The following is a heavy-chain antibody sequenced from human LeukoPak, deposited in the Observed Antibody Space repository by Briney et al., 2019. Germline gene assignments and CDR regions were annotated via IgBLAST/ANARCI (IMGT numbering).Heavy chain of an antibody. V-gene: IGHV3-11*04. CDR2: ISSSGSTI. CDR1: GFTFSDYY. D-gene: IGHD2-2*02. J-gene: IGHJ4*02. Sequence: GGSLGLSCAASGFTFSDYYMSWIRQAPGKGLEWVSYISSSGSTIYYADSVKGRFTISRDNVKNSLYLQMNSLRAEDTAVYYCARGYCSSTSCYSLLVQYYFDYWGQGTLVTVSS. CDR3: ARGYCSSTSCYSLLVQYYFDY.